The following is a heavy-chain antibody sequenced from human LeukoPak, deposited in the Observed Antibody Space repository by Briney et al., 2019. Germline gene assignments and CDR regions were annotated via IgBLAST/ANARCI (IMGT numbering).Heavy chain of an antibody. CDR1: GFTFSSYS. CDR2: ISGSGGST. CDR3: AKDPSYYDILTGYSNQYYFDY. V-gene: IGHV3-23*01. D-gene: IGHD3-9*01. Sequence: GGSLRLSCAASGFTFSSYSMSWVRQAPGKGLEWVSAISGSGGSTYYADSVKGRFTISRDNSKNTLYLQMNSLRAEDTAVYYCAKDPSYYDILTGYSNQYYFDYWGQGTLVTVSS. J-gene: IGHJ4*02.